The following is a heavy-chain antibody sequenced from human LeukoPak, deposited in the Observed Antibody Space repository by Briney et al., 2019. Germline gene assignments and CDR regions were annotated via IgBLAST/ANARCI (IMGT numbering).Heavy chain of an antibody. CDR1: GYTFTGYY. V-gene: IGHV1-2*02. CDR2: ISPNSGGT. J-gene: IGHJ4*02. Sequence: GASVKVSCKASGYTFTGYYMHWVRQDPGQGLEWMGWISPNSGGTNYAQKFQGRVTMTRDTSISTAYMELSSLRSDDTAVYYCARDPSGSYWAYFDSWGQGTLVTVSS. CDR3: ARDPSGSYWAYFDS. D-gene: IGHD1-26*01.